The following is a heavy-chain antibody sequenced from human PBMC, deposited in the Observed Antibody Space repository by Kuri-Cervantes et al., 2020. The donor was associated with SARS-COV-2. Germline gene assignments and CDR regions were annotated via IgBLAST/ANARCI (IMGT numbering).Heavy chain of an antibody. V-gene: IGHV4-34*01. CDR2: INHSGST. CDR3: ARVRVDFWSGYYTGSDPYYYGMDV. J-gene: IGHJ6*02. Sequence: GSLRLSCAVYGGSFSGYYWSWIRQPPGEGLEWNGEINHSGSTNYNPSLKSQVTISVDTSKIQFSLKLSSVTAADTAVYYCARVRVDFWSGYYTGSDPYYYGMDVWGQGTTVTVYS. CDR1: GGSFSGYY. D-gene: IGHD3-3*01.